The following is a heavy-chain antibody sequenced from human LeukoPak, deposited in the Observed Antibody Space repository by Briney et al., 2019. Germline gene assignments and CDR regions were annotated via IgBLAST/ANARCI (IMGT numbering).Heavy chain of an antibody. J-gene: IGHJ4*02. D-gene: IGHD2-15*01. V-gene: IGHV3-30*18. CDR2: ISKDGSKK. CDR3: AKDKGWSRVIDY. CDR1: GATFSNHG. Sequence: PGRSLLLSCAVSGATFSNHGMHWVRPAAGKGLEWVAFISKDGSKKYYGGSVTGRFITSRDNSRNTVYLQMDSLRPEDTAVYYCAKDKGWSRVIDYWGQGTLVTVAS.